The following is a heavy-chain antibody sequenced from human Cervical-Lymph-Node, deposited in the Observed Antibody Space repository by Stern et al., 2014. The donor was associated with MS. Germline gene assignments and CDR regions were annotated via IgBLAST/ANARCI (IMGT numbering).Heavy chain of an antibody. CDR3: AREATAHSGTFDF. D-gene: IGHD1-14*01. CDR2: IIPMYGTA. Sequence: QVQLVESGAEMKKPGSSVKVSCKASGGSFSSYAVNWVRQAPGQRPEWVGGIIPMYGTANYAQEFQGRLTLIADESTSTAYMELISLTSEDTAMYYCAREATAHSGTFDFWGQGTLVTVSS. V-gene: IGHV1-69*01. CDR1: GGSFSSYA. J-gene: IGHJ4*02.